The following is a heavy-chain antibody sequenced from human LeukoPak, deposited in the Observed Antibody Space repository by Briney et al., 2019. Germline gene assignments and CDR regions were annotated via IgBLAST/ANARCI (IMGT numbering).Heavy chain of an antibody. CDR3: ARDGVFGWFDP. D-gene: IGHD6-13*01. Sequence: SETLSLTCAVYGGSFSGYYWSWIRQPPGKGLEWIGEINHSGSTNYNPSLKSRVTISVDTSKNQFSLKLSSVTAADTAVYYCARDGVFGWFDPWGQGTLVTVSS. CDR2: INHSGST. CDR1: GGSFSGYY. J-gene: IGHJ5*02. V-gene: IGHV4-34*01.